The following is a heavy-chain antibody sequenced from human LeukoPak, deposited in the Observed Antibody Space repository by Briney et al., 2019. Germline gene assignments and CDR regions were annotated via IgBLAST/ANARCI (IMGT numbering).Heavy chain of an antibody. CDR1: GFTFSSYS. J-gene: IGHJ4*02. V-gene: IGHV3-21*01. CDR3: ARAGGRYYYDSSGYPGNFDY. Sequence: GGSLRLSCAASGFTFSSYSMNWVRQAPGKGLGRGSSISSSSSYIYYTDTVKGRFTISKDNAKNTLYPQMNSLRAEDTAVYYCARAGGRYYYDSSGYPGNFDYWGQGTLVTVSS. D-gene: IGHD3-22*01. CDR2: ISSSSSYI.